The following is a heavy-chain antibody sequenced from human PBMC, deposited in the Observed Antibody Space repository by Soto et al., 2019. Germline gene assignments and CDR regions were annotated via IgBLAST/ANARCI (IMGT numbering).Heavy chain of an antibody. J-gene: IGHJ4*02. CDR3: ARSIVVVTALDY. CDR2: INAGNGNT. V-gene: IGHV1-3*05. Sequence: QVQLVQSGAEEKKPGASVKVSCKASGYTFTSYAMHWVRQAPGQRLEWMGWINAGNGNTKYSQKFQGRVTITRDTSASTAYMELSSLRSEDTAVSYCARSIVVVTALDYWGQETLVTVSS. D-gene: IGHD2-21*02. CDR1: GYTFTSYA.